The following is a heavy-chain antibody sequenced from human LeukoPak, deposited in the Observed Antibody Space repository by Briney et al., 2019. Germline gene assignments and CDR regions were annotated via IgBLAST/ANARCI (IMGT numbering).Heavy chain of an antibody. CDR1: GYTFTNFA. CDR3: ASQGGTYDAFDI. Sequence: ASVKVSCKASGYTFTNFAISWVRQAPGQGLEWMGWISAYNGNTNYAQKFQGRVTMTRDTSISTAYMELSRLRSDDTAVYYCASQGGTYDAFDIWGQGTMVTVSS. V-gene: IGHV1-18*01. CDR2: ISAYNGNT. D-gene: IGHD1-1*01. J-gene: IGHJ3*02.